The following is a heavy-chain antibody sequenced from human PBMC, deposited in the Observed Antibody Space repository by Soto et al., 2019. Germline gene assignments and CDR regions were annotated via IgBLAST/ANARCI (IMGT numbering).Heavy chain of an antibody. CDR3: ARVWATELYNWFDP. D-gene: IGHD3-16*01. J-gene: IGHJ5*02. CDR1: GGYVSSGSYY. CDR2: IYYSGST. Sequence: QVQLQESGPGLVKPSETLSLTCTVSGGYVSSGSYYWSWIRQPPGKGLKWIGYIYYSGSTNYNPSLKRRVTISVDTSKNQYSLKLSSVTAADTAVYYCARVWATELYNWFDPWGQGTLVTVSS. V-gene: IGHV4-61*01.